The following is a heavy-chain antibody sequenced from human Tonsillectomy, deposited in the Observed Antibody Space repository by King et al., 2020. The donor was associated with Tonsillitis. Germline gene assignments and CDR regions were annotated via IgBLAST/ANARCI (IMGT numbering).Heavy chain of an antibody. V-gene: IGHV3-23*04. CDR2: ISGSGGNT. J-gene: IGHJ6*03. Sequence: VQLVESGGALVQPGGSLRLSCAASGFTFSSYVMSWVRQAPGKGLEWVSVISGSGGNTYYADSVKVRFTISRDNSKSTLDLLMNSLTAEDTAIYYCAKDYNGDYYYYMDVWGKGTTVTVSS. CDR1: GFTFSSYV. D-gene: IGHD3-10*01. CDR3: AKDYNGDYYYYMDV.